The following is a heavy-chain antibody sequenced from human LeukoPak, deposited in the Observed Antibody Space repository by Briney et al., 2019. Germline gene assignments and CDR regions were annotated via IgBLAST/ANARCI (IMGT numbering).Heavy chain of an antibody. CDR3: ARDSSGWYEGGYFDY. D-gene: IGHD6-19*01. V-gene: IGHV4-59*12. CDR1: GGSISSYY. Sequence: SETLSLTCTVSGGSISSYYWSWIRQPPGKGLEWIGYIYYSGSTNYNPSLKSRITISVDTSKNQFSLKLSSVTAADTAVYYCARDSSGWYEGGYFDYWGQGTLVTVSS. CDR2: IYYSGST. J-gene: IGHJ4*02.